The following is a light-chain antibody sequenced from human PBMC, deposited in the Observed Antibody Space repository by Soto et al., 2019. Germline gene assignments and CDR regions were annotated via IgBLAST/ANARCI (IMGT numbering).Light chain of an antibody. CDR1: SSNIGNNY. V-gene: IGLV1-51*01. CDR3: GTWDSSLSAFV. Sequence: QSVLTQAPSVSAAPGRLVSISCSGSSSNIGNNYVSWYQQLPGTAPKLLIYDNNKRPSGIPDRFSGSKSGTSATLGITGLQTGDEDDYYCGTWDSSLSAFVFETGTKVTVL. J-gene: IGLJ1*01. CDR2: DNN.